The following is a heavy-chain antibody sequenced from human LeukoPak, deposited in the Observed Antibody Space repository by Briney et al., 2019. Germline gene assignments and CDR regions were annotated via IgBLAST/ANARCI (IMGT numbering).Heavy chain of an antibody. CDR1: GGSISSFY. D-gene: IGHD6-13*01. V-gene: IGHV4-59*08. Sequence: PSETLSLTCTVSGGSISSFYWSWIRQPPGKGLEWIGYIYYSGSTNYNPSLKRRVTISVDTSKNQFSLKLNSVTAADTAVYYCARLSSGSSTWYDIDYWGQGTLVTVSS. J-gene: IGHJ4*02. CDR3: ARLSSGSSTWYDIDY. CDR2: IYYSGST.